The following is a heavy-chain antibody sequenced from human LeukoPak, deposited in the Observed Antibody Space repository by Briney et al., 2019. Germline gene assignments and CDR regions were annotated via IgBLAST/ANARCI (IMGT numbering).Heavy chain of an antibody. CDR1: GFTFSSYG. J-gene: IGHJ4*02. CDR2: ISYDGSNK. Sequence: GGSLRLSCAASGFTFSSYGMHWVRQAPGKGLEWVAVISYDGSNKYYADSVKGRFTISRDNSKNTLYLQMNSLRAEDTAVYYCAKERGWELLGGPYYFDYWGQGTLVTVSS. CDR3: AKERGWELLGGPYYFDY. V-gene: IGHV3-30*18. D-gene: IGHD1-26*01.